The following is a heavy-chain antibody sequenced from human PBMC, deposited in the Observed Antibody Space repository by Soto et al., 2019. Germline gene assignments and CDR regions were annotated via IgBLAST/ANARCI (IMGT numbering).Heavy chain of an antibody. Sequence: EVQLVESGGGLVQLGGSRRLSCAASGFNFSGFWMTWVRQASGKGLEVVANIKHDGSETYYGEAVKGRFTSSRDNAKNSLFLELKSLRAADTAVYSCVIDRSWTYLACFDYWGHGALVTVSS. J-gene: IGHJ4*01. V-gene: IGHV3-7*01. D-gene: IGHD2-21*01. CDR1: GFNFSGFW. CDR2: IKHDGSET. CDR3: VIDRSWTYLACFDY.